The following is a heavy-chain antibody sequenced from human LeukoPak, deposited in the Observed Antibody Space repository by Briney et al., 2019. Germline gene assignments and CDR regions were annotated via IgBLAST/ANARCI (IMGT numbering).Heavy chain of an antibody. D-gene: IGHD3-3*01. CDR3: ARQGYDFWSGYYYCWFDP. J-gene: IGHJ5*02. CDR1: SGSVSSSSYY. CDR2: IYYSGST. V-gene: IGHV4-39*01. Sequence: SETLSLTCTVSSGSVSSSSYYWGWIRQPPGKGLEWIGSIYYSGSTYYNPSLKSRVTISVDTSKNQFSLKLSSVTAADTAVYYCARQGYDFWSGYYYCWFDPWGQGTLVTVSS.